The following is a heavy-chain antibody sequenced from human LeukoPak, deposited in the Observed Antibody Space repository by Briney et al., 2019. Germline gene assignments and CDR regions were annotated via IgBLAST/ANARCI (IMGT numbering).Heavy chain of an antibody. V-gene: IGHV3-23*01. J-gene: IGHJ4*02. Sequence: LPGGSLRLSCAASGSTFSSYALSWVRQAPGKGLEWVSAISGSGGSTYYADSVKGRFTISRDNSKNTLYLQMNSLRAEDTAVYYCAKAGVFMVRGVSFDYWGQGTLVTVSS. CDR3: AKAGVFMVRGVSFDY. D-gene: IGHD3-10*01. CDR1: GSTFSSYA. CDR2: ISGSGGST.